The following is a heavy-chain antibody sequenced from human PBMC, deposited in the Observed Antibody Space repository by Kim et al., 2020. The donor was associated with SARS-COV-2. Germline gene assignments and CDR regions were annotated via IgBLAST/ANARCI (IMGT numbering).Heavy chain of an antibody. V-gene: IGHV4-34*01. Sequence: SETLSLTCAVYGGSLSTYYWNWIRQPPGKGLEWIGDSSHGGSTNYNPSLESRVTISLDTSKKQISLKVRSVTAADTAVYYCARGSAGILVVLGRGTTVT. CDR3: ARGSAGILVV. CDR1: GGSLSTYY. CDR2: SSHGGST. J-gene: IGHJ6*03.